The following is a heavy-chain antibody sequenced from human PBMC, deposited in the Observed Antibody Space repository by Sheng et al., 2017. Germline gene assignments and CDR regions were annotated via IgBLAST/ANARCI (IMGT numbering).Heavy chain of an antibody. Sequence: QVYLVQSGTEVRKPGASVKVSCKASGYSFGTYDLNWVRQATGQGLEWLGWMNPKSGNTGYAQKFQGRVTITRDTSINTAYMELRDLTSEDTAVFYCARGHPTGTYLDYWADGTVVTVSS. CDR2: MNPKSGNT. V-gene: IGHV1-8*01. J-gene: IGHJ4*01. CDR3: ARGHPTGTYLDY. CDR1: GYSFGTYD. D-gene: IGHD6-13*01.